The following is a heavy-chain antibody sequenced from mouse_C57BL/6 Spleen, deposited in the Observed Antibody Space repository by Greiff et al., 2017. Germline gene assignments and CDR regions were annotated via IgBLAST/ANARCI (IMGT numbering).Heavy chain of an antibody. Sequence: EVQVVESGGGLVKPGGSLKLSCAASGFTFSDYGMHWVRQAPEKGLEWVAYISSGSSTIYYADTVKGRFTISRDNAKNTLFLQMTSLRSEDTAMYYCARDYGSSYEDYFDYWGQGTTLTVSS. CDR3: ARDYGSSYEDYFDY. D-gene: IGHD1-1*01. V-gene: IGHV5-17*01. CDR1: GFTFSDYG. CDR2: ISSGSSTI. J-gene: IGHJ2*01.